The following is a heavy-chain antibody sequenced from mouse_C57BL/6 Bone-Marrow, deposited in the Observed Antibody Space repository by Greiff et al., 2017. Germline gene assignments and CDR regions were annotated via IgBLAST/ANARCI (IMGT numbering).Heavy chain of an antibody. D-gene: IGHD3-2*02. V-gene: IGHV1-75*01. CDR3: ARQLRPTWFAY. J-gene: IGHJ3*01. CDR2: IFPGSGST. CDR1: GYTFTDYY. Sequence: QVQLKESGPELVKPGASVKISCKASGYTFTDYYINWVKQRPGPGLEWIGWIFPGSGSTYYNEKFKGKATLTVDKSSSTAYMLLSSLPSEDSAVYCCARQLRPTWFAYWGQGTLVTVSA.